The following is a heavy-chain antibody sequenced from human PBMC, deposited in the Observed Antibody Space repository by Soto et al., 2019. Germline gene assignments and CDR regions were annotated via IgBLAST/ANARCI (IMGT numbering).Heavy chain of an antibody. CDR2: ISGSGGST. V-gene: IGHV3-23*01. J-gene: IGHJ6*02. Sequence: ILSCAASGFTFSSYAMSWVRQAPGKGLEWVSAISGSGGSTCYADSVKGRFTISRDNSKNTLYLQMNSLRAEDTAVYYCAKWEAANPPYYYYGMDVWGQGTTVTVSS. CDR3: AKWEAANPPYYYYGMDV. D-gene: IGHD1-26*01. CDR1: GFTFSSYA.